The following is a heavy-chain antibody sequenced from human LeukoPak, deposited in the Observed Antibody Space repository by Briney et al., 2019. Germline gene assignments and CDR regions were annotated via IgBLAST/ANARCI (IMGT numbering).Heavy chain of an antibody. Sequence: SETLSLTCTVSGGSISSYYWSWIRQPAGKGLEWIGRIYTSGSTNYNPSLKSRVTMSVDTSKNQFSLKLSSVTAADTAVYYCARDKWDTAMFYYYYYMDVWGKGTTITISS. CDR2: IYTSGST. V-gene: IGHV4-4*07. CDR1: GGSISSYY. D-gene: IGHD5-18*01. CDR3: ARDKWDTAMFYYYYYMDV. J-gene: IGHJ6*03.